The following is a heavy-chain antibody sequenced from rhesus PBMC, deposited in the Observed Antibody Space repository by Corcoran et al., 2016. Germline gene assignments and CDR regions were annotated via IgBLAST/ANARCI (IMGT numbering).Heavy chain of an antibody. CDR3: ATGTRNAFDF. V-gene: IGHV3-8*01. J-gene: IGHJ3*01. D-gene: IGHD3-9*01. CDR1: GFTFGSYG. Sequence: EVQLVESGGGLVQPGGSLRLSCAASGFTFGSYGMHWAREAPGKGLEWVSAFNTGGGCTWYTDSVKGRFTISRENAKNTLYLQMDRLRAEDTAVYYCATGTRNAFDFWGQGLRVTVSS. CDR2: FNTGGGCT.